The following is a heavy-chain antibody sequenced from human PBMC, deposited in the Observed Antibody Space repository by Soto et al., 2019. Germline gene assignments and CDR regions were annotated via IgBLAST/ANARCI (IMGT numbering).Heavy chain of an antibody. J-gene: IGHJ4*02. CDR3: AKDKMERWLVGGYYDY. CDR2: TIDSGGRS. CDR1: GFTFSSHA. Sequence: EVQLLESGGGLVQPGGSLRLSCAASGFTFSSHAMSWVRQAPGKGLEWVSSTIDSGGRSYHADFVRGRFTIPRDNSKNTLYLQMNGLRADDTAIYYCAKDKMERWLVGGYYDYWGQGALVTVSS. D-gene: IGHD6-19*01. V-gene: IGHV3-23*01.